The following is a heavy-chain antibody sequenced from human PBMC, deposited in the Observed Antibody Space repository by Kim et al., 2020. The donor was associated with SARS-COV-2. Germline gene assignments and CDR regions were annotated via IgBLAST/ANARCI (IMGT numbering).Heavy chain of an antibody. D-gene: IGHD5-18*01. CDR2: INPNSGGT. CDR3: ARGNVDTAMVILFDY. Sequence: ASVKVSCKASGYTFTGYYMHWVRQAPGQGLEWMGWINPNSGGTNYAQKFQGWVSMTRDTSINTAYMELSRLRSDDTAVYYCARGNVDTAMVILFDYWGQGTLVTVSS. CDR1: GYTFTGYY. J-gene: IGHJ4*02. V-gene: IGHV1-2*04.